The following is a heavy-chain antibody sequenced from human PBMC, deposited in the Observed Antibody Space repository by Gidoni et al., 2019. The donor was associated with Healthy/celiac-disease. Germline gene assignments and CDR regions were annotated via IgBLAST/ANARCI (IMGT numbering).Heavy chain of an antibody. CDR1: GGSLSRGGYS. V-gene: IGHV4-31*03. Sequence: QVQLQESGPGLVKLSQTLSLTCTVSGGSLSRGGYSCSWLRQHPGKCLEWIGYIYYSGSTYYNPSLKSRVTISVDTSKNQFSLKLSSVTAADTAVDYCARDDFTVTKGGYYYYGMDVWGQGITVTVSS. D-gene: IGHD4-17*01. J-gene: IGHJ6*02. CDR2: IYYSGST. CDR3: ARDDFTVTKGGYYYYGMDV.